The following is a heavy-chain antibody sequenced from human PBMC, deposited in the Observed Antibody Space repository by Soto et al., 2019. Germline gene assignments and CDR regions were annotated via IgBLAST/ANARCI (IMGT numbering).Heavy chain of an antibody. CDR3: ARTYCSGGSCYPYYFDY. D-gene: IGHD2-15*01. Sequence: SETLSLTCTVSGGSISSYYWSWIRQPPGKGLEWIGYIYYSGSTNYNPSLKSRVTISVDTSKNQFSLKLSSVTAADAAVYYYARTYCSGGSCYPYYFDYWGQGTLVTVSS. CDR1: GGSISSYY. J-gene: IGHJ4*02. CDR2: IYYSGST. V-gene: IGHV4-59*08.